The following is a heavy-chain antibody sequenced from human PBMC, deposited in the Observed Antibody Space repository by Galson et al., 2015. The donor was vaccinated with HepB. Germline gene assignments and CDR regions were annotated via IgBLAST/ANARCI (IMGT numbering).Heavy chain of an antibody. CDR1: GGTFSSYA. CDR3: ARDASPRYYYDSSGYDLDY. D-gene: IGHD3-22*01. Sequence: SVKVSCKASGGTFSSYAISWVRQAPGQGLEWMGGIIPIFGTANYAQKFQGRVTITADESTSTAYMELSSLRSEDTAVYYCARDASPRYYYDSSGYDLDYWGQGTLVTVSS. V-gene: IGHV1-69*13. J-gene: IGHJ4*02. CDR2: IIPIFGTA.